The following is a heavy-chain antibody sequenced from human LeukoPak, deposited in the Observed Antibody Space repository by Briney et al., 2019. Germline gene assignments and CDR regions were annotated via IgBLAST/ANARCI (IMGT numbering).Heavy chain of an antibody. J-gene: IGHJ4*02. Sequence: PSETLSLTCTVSGGSISSSSYYWGWIRQPPGKGLEWIGSIYHSGSTYYNPSLKSRVTISVDTSKNQFSLKLSSVTAADTAVYYCASGPYDYSNYWAHPIDYWGQGTLVTVSS. D-gene: IGHD4-11*01. CDR3: ASGPYDYSNYWAHPIDY. V-gene: IGHV4-39*07. CDR2: IYHSGST. CDR1: GGSISSSSYY.